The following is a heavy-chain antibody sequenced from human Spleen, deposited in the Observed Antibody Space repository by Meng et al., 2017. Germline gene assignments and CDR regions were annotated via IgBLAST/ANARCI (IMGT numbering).Heavy chain of an antibody. Sequence: QVQPQQCGAGLLKPSETQSLTCAVYGGSISSSNWWSWVRQPPGKGLEWIGEIYHSGSTNYNPSLKSRVTISVDKSKNQFSLKLSSVTAADTAVYYCASWIYSCGWQWGQGALVTVSS. CDR1: GGSISSSNW. V-gene: IGHV4-4*02. J-gene: IGHJ4*02. D-gene: IGHD6-19*01. CDR3: ASWIYSCGWQ. CDR2: IYHSGST.